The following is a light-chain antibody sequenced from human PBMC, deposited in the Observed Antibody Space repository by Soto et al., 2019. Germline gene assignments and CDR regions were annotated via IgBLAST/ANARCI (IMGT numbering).Light chain of an antibody. V-gene: IGKV1-39*01. CDR1: QTISNH. CDR2: AAS. CDR3: RQSDSTPWT. Sequence: DLQMTQSPSSLSASVGDRVTITCRASQTISNHLSWYRQTPGKAPNLLIYAASNLQSGVPSRFSGSGSGTDFTLTISGLQPADFATYYCRQSDSTPWTFGQGTRVEVK. J-gene: IGKJ1*01.